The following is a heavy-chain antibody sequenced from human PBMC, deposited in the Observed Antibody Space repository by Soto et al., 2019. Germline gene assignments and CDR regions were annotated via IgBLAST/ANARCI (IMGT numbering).Heavy chain of an antibody. CDR1: GFTFSNYG. CDR2: ISHDETYK. J-gene: IGHJ4*02. CDR3: ARDIWRDGYRYFDY. D-gene: IGHD5-12*01. Sequence: QVQVVESGGGVVQPGRSLKLSCAASGFTFSNYGMHWVRQAPGKGLEWVAVISHDETYKDYADSVRGRFTISRDNSENTLYLQMISLRAQAAAVYFCARDIWRDGYRYFDYWGQGTLVTVSS. V-gene: IGHV3-33*01.